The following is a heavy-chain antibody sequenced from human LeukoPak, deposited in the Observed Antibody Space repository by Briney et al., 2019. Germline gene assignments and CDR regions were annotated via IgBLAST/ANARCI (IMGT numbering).Heavy chain of an antibody. CDR1: GYTFTGYY. D-gene: IGHD1-26*01. Sequence: ASVKVSCKASGYTFTGYYMHWVRQAPGQGLEWMGWINPNSGGTNYAQKFQGRVTMTRETSISTAYMELSRLRSDDTAVYHCARDLTVGFDYWGQGTLVTVSS. J-gene: IGHJ4*02. V-gene: IGHV1-2*02. CDR3: ARDLTVGFDY. CDR2: INPNSGGT.